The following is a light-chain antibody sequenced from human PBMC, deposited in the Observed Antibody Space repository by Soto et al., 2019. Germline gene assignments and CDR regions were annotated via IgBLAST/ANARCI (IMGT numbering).Light chain of an antibody. CDR2: TAS. CDR1: QSISSW. V-gene: IGKV1-5*03. CDR3: QQYNSYSWT. Sequence: DIQMTQSPSTRSASVGDRVTITCRASQSISSWLAWYQQKPGKAPKLLIYTASSLESGVPSRFSGSGSGTDFTLTISSLQPDDFATYYCQQYNSYSWTFGQGTKVEIK. J-gene: IGKJ1*01.